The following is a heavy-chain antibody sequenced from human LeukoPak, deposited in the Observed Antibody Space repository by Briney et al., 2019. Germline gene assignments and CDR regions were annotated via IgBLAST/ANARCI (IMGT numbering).Heavy chain of an antibody. CDR1: GHTFTGYY. Sequence: GASVKVSCKASGHTFTGYYMHWVRQAPGQGLEWMGWINPNSGGTNYAQKFQGRVTMTRDTSISTAYMELSRLRSDDTAVYYCAITTGNAADYYYGMDVWGQGTTVTVSS. V-gene: IGHV1-2*02. D-gene: IGHD1-1*01. CDR3: AITTGNAADYYYGMDV. CDR2: INPNSGGT. J-gene: IGHJ6*02.